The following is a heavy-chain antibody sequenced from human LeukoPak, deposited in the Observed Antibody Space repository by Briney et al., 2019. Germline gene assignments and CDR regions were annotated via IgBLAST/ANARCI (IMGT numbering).Heavy chain of an antibody. CDR2: IYYSGST. V-gene: IGHV4-39*01. Sequence: SETLSLTCTVSGGSINSRSDYWGWIRQPPGKGLEWIGRIYYSGSTHYNPSLKRRVTMSIDTSKNQFSLKLSSVTAADTAVYYCARRPGEYGGNDFDYWGQGTLVTVSS. J-gene: IGHJ4*02. CDR3: ARRPGEYGGNDFDY. CDR1: GGSINSRSDY. D-gene: IGHD4/OR15-4a*01.